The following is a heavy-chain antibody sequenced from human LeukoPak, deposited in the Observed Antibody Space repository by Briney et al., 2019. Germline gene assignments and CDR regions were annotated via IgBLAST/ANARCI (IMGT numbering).Heavy chain of an antibody. J-gene: IGHJ4*02. D-gene: IGHD3-22*01. V-gene: IGHV4-59*01. CDR1: GGSINNYY. CDR2: IYFSGST. Sequence: SETLSLTCTVSGGSINNYYWCWIRQPPRKGLEWIGYIYFSGSTNYNSSLKSRVTISIDTSKNQYSLMLSSVTAADTAVYYCARGYYDSSGYWLSYFDYWGQGTLVTVSS. CDR3: ARGYYDSSGYWLSYFDY.